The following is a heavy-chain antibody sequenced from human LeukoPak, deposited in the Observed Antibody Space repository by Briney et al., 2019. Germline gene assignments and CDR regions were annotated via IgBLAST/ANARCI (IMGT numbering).Heavy chain of an antibody. V-gene: IGHV3-9*01. CDR2: ISWNSGSI. J-gene: IGHJ4*02. CDR3: AKDTVVRGVIIALFDC. D-gene: IGHD3-10*01. CDR1: GFTFDDYA. Sequence: PGRSLRLSCAASGFTFDDYAMHWVRQAPGKGLEWVSGISWNSGSIGYADSVKGRFTISRDNAKNSLYLQMNSLRAEDTALYYCAKDTVVRGVIIALFDCWGQGTLVTVSS.